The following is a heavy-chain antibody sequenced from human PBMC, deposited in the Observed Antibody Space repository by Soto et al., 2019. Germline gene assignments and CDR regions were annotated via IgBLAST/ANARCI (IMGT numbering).Heavy chain of an antibody. CDR2: ITNSGGKK. D-gene: IGHD3-10*01. CDR1: GLNFRNYG. Sequence: EVQLLESGGGLVQPGGSLRLSCAVSGLNFRNYGMSWVRQAPGKGLEWVSVITNSGGKKYYADSVKGRFTNSRDNFRNTVELQMNSLGAEDTALYYCVNLNFTARTGGSGNYVGFDPWGQGTQVTVSS. V-gene: IGHV3-23*01. J-gene: IGHJ5*02. CDR3: VNLNFTARTGGSGNYVGFDP.